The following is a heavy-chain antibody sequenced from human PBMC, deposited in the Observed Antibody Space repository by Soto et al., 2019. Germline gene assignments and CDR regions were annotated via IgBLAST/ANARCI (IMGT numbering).Heavy chain of an antibody. J-gene: IGHJ6*02. D-gene: IGHD6-19*01. CDR3: ARDDNSGFFIGYYGLDV. CDR1: GGTFSNFA. CDR2: IIPVYDTA. Sequence: QVQLVQSGAEVKKPGSSVKVSCKASGGTFSNFAISWVRQAPGQGLEWMGAIIPVYDTAKYAQKFQDRLTITADESTSTAYMELRSLRSEDTAVYHCARDDNSGFFIGYYGLDVWGQGTTVTVSS. V-gene: IGHV1-69*01.